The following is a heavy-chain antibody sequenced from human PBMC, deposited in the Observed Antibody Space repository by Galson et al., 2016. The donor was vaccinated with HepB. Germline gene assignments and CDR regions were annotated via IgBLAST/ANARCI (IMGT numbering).Heavy chain of an antibody. CDR2: IGGSDGVT. Sequence: SLRLSCAASGFIFGNYAMTWVRQAPGKGLEWVSSIGGSDGVTFYGDSVKGRFTISRDSSKNTLYLQMNSLRAEDTAVYCCAKDRVMIAFGGANGFDIWGQGTMVTVSS. D-gene: IGHD3-16*01. V-gene: IGHV3-23*01. CDR3: AKDRVMIAFGGANGFDI. J-gene: IGHJ3*02. CDR1: GFIFGNYA.